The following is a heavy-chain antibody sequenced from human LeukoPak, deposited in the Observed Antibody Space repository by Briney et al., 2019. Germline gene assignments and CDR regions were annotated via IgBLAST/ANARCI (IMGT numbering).Heavy chain of an antibody. CDR3: ARMGIPMLTANDGFDI. D-gene: IGHD2-21*02. V-gene: IGHV3-20*01. J-gene: IGHJ3*02. CDR1: GFKFDDYG. Sequence: PGGSLRLSCAASGFKFDDYGLTWVRQAPGKGLEWVSGINWNGGSTGYADSVKGRFTISRDNATNSLYLQMNSLRAEDTALYHCARMGIPMLTANDGFDIWGRGTMVTVSS. CDR2: INWNGGST.